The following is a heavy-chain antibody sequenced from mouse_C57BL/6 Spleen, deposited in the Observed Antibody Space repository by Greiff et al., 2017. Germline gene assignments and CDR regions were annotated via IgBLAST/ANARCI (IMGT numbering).Heavy chain of an antibody. CDR2: INYDGSST. D-gene: IGHD1-1*01. CDR1: GFTFSDYY. Sequence: EVQLVESEGGLVQPGSSMKLSCTASGFTFSDYYMAWVRQVPEKGLEWVANINYDGSSTYYLDSLKSRFIISRDNAKNILYLQMSSLKSEDTATYYCARVLSSYWYFDVWGTGTTVTVSS. V-gene: IGHV5-16*01. J-gene: IGHJ1*03. CDR3: ARVLSSYWYFDV.